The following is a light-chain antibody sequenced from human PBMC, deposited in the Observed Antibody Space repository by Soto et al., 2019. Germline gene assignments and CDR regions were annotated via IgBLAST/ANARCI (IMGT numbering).Light chain of an antibody. Sequence: QSALTQPPSVSGAPGQRVTISCTESSSNIGAGYDVHWYQQLPGTAPKLLIYGNTNRPSGVPDRFSGSKSGTSASLAITGLQAEDEADYYCQSYDNSLSGSDVFGTGTKVTVL. J-gene: IGLJ1*01. CDR2: GNT. CDR3: QSYDNSLSGSDV. CDR1: SSNIGAGYD. V-gene: IGLV1-40*01.